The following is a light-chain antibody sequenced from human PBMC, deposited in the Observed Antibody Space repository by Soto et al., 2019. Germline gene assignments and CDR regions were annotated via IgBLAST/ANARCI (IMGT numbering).Light chain of an antibody. CDR1: QGIRND. V-gene: IGKV1-17*01. Sequence: DIQMTQHTSSLSASVGDRVTITCRASQGIRNDLGWYQQKPGKAPKRLIYAASSLQSGVPSRFSGSGSGTDFTLTISCLQSEDFATYYCQQYYSYPRTFGQGTKVDI. CDR2: AAS. CDR3: QQYYSYPRT. J-gene: IGKJ1*01.